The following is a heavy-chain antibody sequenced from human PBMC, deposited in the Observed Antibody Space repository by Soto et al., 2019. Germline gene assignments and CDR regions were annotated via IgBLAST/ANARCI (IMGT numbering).Heavy chain of an antibody. V-gene: IGHV3-9*01. J-gene: IGHJ4*02. D-gene: IGHD2-15*01. Sequence: LRLSCAASGFTFDDYAMHWVRQAPGKGLERVSGISWNSGSIGYADSVKGRFTISRDNAKNSLYLQMNSLRAEDTALYYCAKDIGSRAAWYYFDYWGQGTLVTVSS. CDR2: ISWNSGSI. CDR1: GFTFDDYA. CDR3: AKDIGSRAAWYYFDY.